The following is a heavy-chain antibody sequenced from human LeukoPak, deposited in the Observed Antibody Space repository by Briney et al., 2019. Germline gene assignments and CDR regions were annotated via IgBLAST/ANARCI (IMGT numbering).Heavy chain of an antibody. CDR2: ISSSSSYI. D-gene: IGHD2-2*01. Sequence: GGSLRLSCAASGFTFSSYSMNWVRQAPGKGLEWVSYISSSSSYIYYADSVKGRFTISRDNAKNSLYLQMNSLRAEDTAVYYCARGYCSSTSCYGVRDYWGQGTLVTVSS. J-gene: IGHJ4*02. CDR3: ARGYCSSTSCYGVRDY. CDR1: GFTFSSYS. V-gene: IGHV3-21*01.